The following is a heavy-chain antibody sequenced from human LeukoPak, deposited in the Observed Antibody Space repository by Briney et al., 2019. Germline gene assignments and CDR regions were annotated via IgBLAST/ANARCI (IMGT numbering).Heavy chain of an antibody. CDR3: ALLGYSYGAYYFDY. J-gene: IGHJ4*02. CDR1: GFTFSSYS. Sequence: GGSPRLSCAASGFTFSSYSMNWVRQAPGKGLEWVSSISSSSSYIYYADSAKGRFTISRDNAKNSLYLQMNSLRAEDTAVYYCALLGYSYGAYYFDYRGQGTLVTVSS. V-gene: IGHV3-21*01. CDR2: ISSSSSYI. D-gene: IGHD5-18*01.